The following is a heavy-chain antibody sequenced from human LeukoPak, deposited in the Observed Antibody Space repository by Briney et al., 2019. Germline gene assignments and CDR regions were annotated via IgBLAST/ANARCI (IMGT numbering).Heavy chain of an antibody. Sequence: GASMKVSCKTSGYTFSIFGITWGRQAPGQGPEWVGWINIGEGNTHYAQRFQDRVSMTRDISSNTAFLELRNLRSDDTAVYFCSRSYYTTSWYYFDHWGQGPLVTVSS. D-gene: IGHD2-8*01. CDR1: GYTFSIFG. CDR2: INIGEGNT. J-gene: IGHJ4*02. V-gene: IGHV1-18*01. CDR3: SRSYYTTSWYYFDH.